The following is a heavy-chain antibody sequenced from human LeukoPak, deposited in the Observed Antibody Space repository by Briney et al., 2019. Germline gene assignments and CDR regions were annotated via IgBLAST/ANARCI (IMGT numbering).Heavy chain of an antibody. D-gene: IGHD6-13*01. J-gene: IGHJ4*02. CDR3: ATGKQLTAPYYFDY. V-gene: IGHV1-69*13. CDR1: GGTFSSYA. CDR2: IIPIFGTA. Sequence: SVKVSCKASGGTFSSYAISWVRQAPGQGLEWMGGIIPIFGTANYAQKFQGRVTITADESTSTAYMELSSLRSEDTAVYYCATGKQLTAPYYFDYWGQGTLVTVSS.